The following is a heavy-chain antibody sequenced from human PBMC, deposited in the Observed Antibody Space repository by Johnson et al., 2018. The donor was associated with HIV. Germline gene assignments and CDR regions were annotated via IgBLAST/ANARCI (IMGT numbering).Heavy chain of an antibody. D-gene: IGHD3-22*01. J-gene: IGHJ3*02. CDR3: AKIRITMIVVVEGVDAFDI. CDR2: INSDGSST. Sequence: VQLVESGGGLVQPGGSLRLSCAASGFTFSSHWMHWVRQPPGKGLVWVSRINSDGSSTSYADSVKGRFTISRDNAKNTLYLQMNSLRAEDTAVYYCAKIRITMIVVVEGVDAFDIWGQGTMVTVSS. CDR1: GFTFSSHW. V-gene: IGHV3-74*02.